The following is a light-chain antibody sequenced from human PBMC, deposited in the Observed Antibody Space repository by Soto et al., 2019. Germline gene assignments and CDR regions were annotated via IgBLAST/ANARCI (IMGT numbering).Light chain of an antibody. J-gene: IGKJ1*01. Sequence: DIQMTQSPSSLSASVGDRVTITCRASQSISSYLNWYQQKPGKAPKLLIYAASSLQSGVPSRFSGSGSGTDFTLTISSLQPEAFATYYCQQSYSTPPKFGQGTKVEIK. CDR2: AAS. CDR1: QSISSY. CDR3: QQSYSTPPK. V-gene: IGKV1-39*01.